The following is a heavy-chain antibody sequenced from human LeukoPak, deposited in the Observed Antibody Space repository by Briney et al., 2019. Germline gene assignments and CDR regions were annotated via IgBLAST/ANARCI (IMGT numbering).Heavy chain of an antibody. CDR3: ARDSYYGGNSVGNDY. J-gene: IGHJ4*02. D-gene: IGHD4-23*01. CDR2: IYHSGST. CDR1: GGSISSGGYY. V-gene: IGHV4-30-2*01. Sequence: PSETLSLTCTVSGGSISSGGYYWSWIRQPPGKGLEWIGYIYHSGSTYYNPSLKSRVTISVDRSKNQFSLKLSSVTAADTAVYYCARDSYYGGNSVGNDYWGQGTLVTVSS.